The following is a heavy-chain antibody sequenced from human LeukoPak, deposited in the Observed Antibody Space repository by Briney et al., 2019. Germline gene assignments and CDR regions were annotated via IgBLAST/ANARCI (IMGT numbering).Heavy chain of an antibody. D-gene: IGHD3-3*01. CDR2: IYYSGST. V-gene: IGHV4-59*01. CDR1: GGSISSYY. J-gene: IGHJ4*02. Sequence: SETLSLTRTVSGGSISSYYWSWIRQPPGKGLEWIGYIYYSGSTNYNPSLKSRVTISVDTSKNQISLKLSSVTAADTAVYYCARAPDFWSGYFDYWGQGTLVTVSS. CDR3: ARAPDFWSGYFDY.